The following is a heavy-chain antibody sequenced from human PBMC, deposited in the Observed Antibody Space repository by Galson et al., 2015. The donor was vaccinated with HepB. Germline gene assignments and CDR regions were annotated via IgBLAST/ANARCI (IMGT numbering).Heavy chain of an antibody. CDR2: ISGSGAST. Sequence: SLRLSCAASGITFSNFAMSWVRQAPGKGLEWASAISGSGASTYYADSVKGRLTISRDNSKNTLYLQMNSLRAEDTAVYYCGKDTYGPGSSYTPGAFDIWGQGTMVTVSS. CDR3: GKDTYGPGSSYTPGAFDI. D-gene: IGHD3-10*01. J-gene: IGHJ3*02. CDR1: GITFSNFA. V-gene: IGHV3-23*01.